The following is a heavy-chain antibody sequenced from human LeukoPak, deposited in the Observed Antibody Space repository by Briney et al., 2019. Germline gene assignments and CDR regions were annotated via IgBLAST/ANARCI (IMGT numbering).Heavy chain of an antibody. V-gene: IGHV3-48*01. CDR3: ATPLSIGGY. CDR2: ISSGSGTI. CDR1: GFTFSSYS. J-gene: IGHJ4*02. D-gene: IGHD3-10*01. Sequence: PGGSPRLSCAASGFTFSSYSMTWVRQAPGKGLEWVSYISSGSGTIYYADSVKGRFTISRDNAHNSLYLQMNSLKAEDTAVYYCATPLSIGGYWGQGTLVTVSS.